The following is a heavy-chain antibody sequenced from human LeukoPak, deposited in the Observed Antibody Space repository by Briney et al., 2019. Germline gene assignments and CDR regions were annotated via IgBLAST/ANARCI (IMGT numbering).Heavy chain of an antibody. Sequence: PSDTLSLTCAVSGVSFSGSYWNWIRQPPGKGLEWIGEIDNSGSTNYNPSLKSRVITSADTSKNQFSLRLSSVTAADTAVCYCARGRKSSGRHDATDIWGQGTMVTVSS. CDR2: IDNSGST. CDR1: GVSFSGSY. CDR3: ARGRKSSGRHDATDI. D-gene: IGHD6-19*01. V-gene: IGHV4-34*01. J-gene: IGHJ3*02.